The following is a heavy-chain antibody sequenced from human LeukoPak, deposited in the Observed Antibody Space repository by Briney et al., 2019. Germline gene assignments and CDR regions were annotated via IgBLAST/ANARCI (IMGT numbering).Heavy chain of an antibody. D-gene: IGHD6-13*01. V-gene: IGHV3-23*01. Sequence: PGGSLRLSCAASGITFSSYAMSWVRQAPGKGLEWVSSLTASGGSTYYADSVKGRFTISRDNSKNTLDLQMNSLRAEDTAVYYCTKSYSNSWHSAFDYWGQGTLVTVSS. J-gene: IGHJ4*02. CDR2: LTASGGST. CDR3: TKSYSNSWHSAFDY. CDR1: GITFSSYA.